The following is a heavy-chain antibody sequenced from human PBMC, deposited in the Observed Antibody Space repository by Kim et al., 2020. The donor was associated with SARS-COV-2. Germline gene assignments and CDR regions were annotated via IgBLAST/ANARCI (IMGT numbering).Heavy chain of an antibody. Sequence: GGSLRLSCAASGFTFSSYWMHWVRQAPGKGLVWVSRINSDGSSTSYADSVKGRFTISRDNAKNTLYLQMNSLRAEDTAVYYCARGKEGTIFGVVSDFDYWGQGTLVTVSS. J-gene: IGHJ4*02. CDR1: GFTFSSYW. CDR2: INSDGSST. CDR3: ARGKEGTIFGVVSDFDY. V-gene: IGHV3-74*01. D-gene: IGHD3-3*01.